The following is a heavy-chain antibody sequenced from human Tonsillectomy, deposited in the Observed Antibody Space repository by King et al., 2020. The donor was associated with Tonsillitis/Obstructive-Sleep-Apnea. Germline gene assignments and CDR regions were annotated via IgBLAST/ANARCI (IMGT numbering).Heavy chain of an antibody. J-gene: IGHJ4*02. CDR3: VTPREMARTFDY. V-gene: IGHV3-64D*06. D-gene: IGHD5-24*01. CDR1: GFTFSDYA. Sequence: VQLVESGGGLVQPGGSLRLSCSASGFTFSDYAMHWVRQAPGKGLEYVSAISHNGGSTYYADSVKGRFTISRDNYKNTLYLQMTSLRPEDTAVYYCVTPREMARTFDYWGPGTLVTVSS. CDR2: ISHNGGST.